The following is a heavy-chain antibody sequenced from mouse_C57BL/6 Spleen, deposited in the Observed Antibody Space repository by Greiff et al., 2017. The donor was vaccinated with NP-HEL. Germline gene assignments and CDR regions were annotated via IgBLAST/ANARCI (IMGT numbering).Heavy chain of an antibody. D-gene: IGHD1-1*01. CDR3: ARESGLYGSYWYFDV. J-gene: IGHJ1*03. Sequence: EVKLMESEGGLVQPGSSMKLSCTASGFTFSDYYMAWVRQVPEKGLEWVANINYDGSSTYYLDSLKSRFIISRDNAKNILYLKMSSLKSEDTATYYCARESGLYGSYWYFDVWGTGTTVTVSS. CDR2: INYDGSST. V-gene: IGHV5-16*01. CDR1: GFTFSDYY.